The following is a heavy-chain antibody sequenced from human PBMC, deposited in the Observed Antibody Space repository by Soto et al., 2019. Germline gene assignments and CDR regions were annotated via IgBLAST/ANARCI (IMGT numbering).Heavy chain of an antibody. CDR3: ARGEYGSGSYYYGMDV. CDR1: GGSISSGGYY. J-gene: IGHJ6*02. Sequence: QVQLQESGPGLVKPSQTLSLTCTVSGGSISSGGYYWSWIRQHPGKGLEGIGYIYYSGSTYYNPSLKSRVTISVDTSKNQFSLKLSSVTAADTAVYYCARGEYGSGSYYYGMDVWGQGTTVTVSS. V-gene: IGHV4-31*03. D-gene: IGHD3-10*01. CDR2: IYYSGST.